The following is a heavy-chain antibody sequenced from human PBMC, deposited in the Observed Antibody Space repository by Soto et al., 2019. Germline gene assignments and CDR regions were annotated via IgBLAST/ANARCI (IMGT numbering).Heavy chain of an antibody. CDR2: IDPSDSYT. CDR3: ARREQLENYYYYGMDV. Sequence: GESLKISCKGSGYSFTSYWISWVRQMPGKGLEWMGRIDPSDSYTNYSPSFQGHVTISADKSISTAYLQWSSLKASDTAIYYCARREQLENYYYYGMDVWGQGTTVTVSS. CDR1: GYSFTSYW. J-gene: IGHJ6*02. D-gene: IGHD6-13*01. V-gene: IGHV5-10-1*01.